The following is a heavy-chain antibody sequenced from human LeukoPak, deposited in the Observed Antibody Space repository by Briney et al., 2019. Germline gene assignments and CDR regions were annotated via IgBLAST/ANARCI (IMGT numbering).Heavy chain of an antibody. CDR3: ARGVAGGNWFDP. Sequence: GGSLRLSCAASGFTVSSNHMNWVRQAPGKGLEWVSVIYNSGSTSYADSVKGRSTISRDISKNILYFQMNSLRAEDTAVYYCARGVAGGNWFDPWGQGTLVAVSS. V-gene: IGHV3-53*01. J-gene: IGHJ5*02. CDR2: IYNSGST. D-gene: IGHD6-19*01. CDR1: GFTVSSNH.